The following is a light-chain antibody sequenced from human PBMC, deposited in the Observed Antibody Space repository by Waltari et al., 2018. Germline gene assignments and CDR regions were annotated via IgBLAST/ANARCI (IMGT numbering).Light chain of an antibody. V-gene: IGLV6-57*03. CDR3: QSYDSSSWV. CDR2: EDN. J-gene: IGLJ3*02. Sequence: NFILTQPHSVSESPGKTVTISCTRHSGSSNYVPWYQQRPGSAPTTLIYEDNQRPSGVPERFSGSIDRSSKFASLTISGLKTEDEADYYCQSYDSSSWVFGGGTRLTVL. CDR1: SGSSNY.